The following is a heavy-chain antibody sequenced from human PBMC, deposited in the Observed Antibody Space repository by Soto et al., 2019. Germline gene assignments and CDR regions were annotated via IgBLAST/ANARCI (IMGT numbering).Heavy chain of an antibody. CDR2: IKSKTDGGTT. Sequence: EVQLVESGGGLVKPGGSLRLSCAASGFTFSNAWMSWVRQAPGKGLEWVGRIKSKTDGGTTDYAAPVKGRFTISRDDSKTTLYLQMNSLKTEDTAVYYCTTSRYCSGGSCPYRIKEHAFDIWGQGTMVTVSS. CDR3: TTSRYCSGGSCPYRIKEHAFDI. V-gene: IGHV3-15*01. J-gene: IGHJ3*02. D-gene: IGHD2-15*01. CDR1: GFTFSNAW.